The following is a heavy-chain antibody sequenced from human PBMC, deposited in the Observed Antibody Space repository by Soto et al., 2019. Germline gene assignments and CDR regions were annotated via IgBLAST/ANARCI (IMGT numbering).Heavy chain of an antibody. CDR1: GASISDNW. CDR3: ARHISVPRTRSFDY. V-gene: IGHV4-4*02. Sequence: QVQLQESGPGLVKPSGTLSLTCAVSGASISDNWWSWVRQPPGKGLEWIGEIYHSGTTHYNPSLWSRVAMSVDKSNNRLSLNLNSVTAADTVVYYCARHISVPRTRSFDYWGQGTLVTVSS. CDR2: IYHSGTT. D-gene: IGHD2-21*01. J-gene: IGHJ4*02.